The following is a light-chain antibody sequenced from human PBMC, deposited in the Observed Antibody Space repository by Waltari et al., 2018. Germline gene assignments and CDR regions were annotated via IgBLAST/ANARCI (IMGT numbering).Light chain of an antibody. V-gene: IGKV3-20*01. CDR1: QSVSRS. CDR3: QHYVTLPAT. Sequence: EIVLTQSPGTLSLSPGDRATLSCRASQSVSRSLAWYQQTPGQAPRLLIYGASSRATGVPDRFSGSGSGTDFSLTISRLEPEDFAVYYCQHYVTLPATFGQGTKVEIK. CDR2: GAS. J-gene: IGKJ1*01.